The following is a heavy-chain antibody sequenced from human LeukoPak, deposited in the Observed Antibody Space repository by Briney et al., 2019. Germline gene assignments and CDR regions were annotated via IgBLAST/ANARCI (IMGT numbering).Heavy chain of an antibody. CDR3: ARVGLSSLFQSSSILYMDV. J-gene: IGHJ6*03. D-gene: IGHD6-6*01. CDR1: GGSISGYY. V-gene: IGHV4-59*01. Sequence: SETLSLTCTVSGGSISGYYWSWIRQPPGKGLEWIGYIYYSGSTYYNPSLKSRVTISVDTSKNQFSLKLSSVTAADTAVYYCARVGLSSLFQSSSILYMDVWGKGTTVTVSS. CDR2: IYYSGST.